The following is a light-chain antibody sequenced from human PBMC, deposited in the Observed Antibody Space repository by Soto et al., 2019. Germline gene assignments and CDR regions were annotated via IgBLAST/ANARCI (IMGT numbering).Light chain of an antibody. J-gene: IGLJ2*01. CDR1: SSNIGAGYD. Sequence: QSVLTQPPSVSGAPGQRVTISCTGSSSNIGAGYDVHWYQQLPGTAPKLLIYGNSNRPSGVPDRFSGSKSGTSVSLAITGLQAEDEADYYCQSYDSSLSAVAFGGGTKLTVL. CDR2: GNS. V-gene: IGLV1-40*01. CDR3: QSYDSSLSAVA.